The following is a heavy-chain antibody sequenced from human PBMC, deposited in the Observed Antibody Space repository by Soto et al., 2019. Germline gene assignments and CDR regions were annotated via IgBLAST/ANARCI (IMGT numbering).Heavy chain of an antibody. Sequence: QPGGSLRLSCAASGFTFSSYWMSWVRQAPGKGLEWVANIKQDGSEKYYVDSVKGRFTISRDNAKNSLYLQMNSLRAEDTAVYYCAREGMVAAPGPRYNWFDPWGQGTLVTVSS. CDR2: IKQDGSEK. D-gene: IGHD2-15*01. V-gene: IGHV3-7*01. CDR1: GFTFSSYW. J-gene: IGHJ5*02. CDR3: AREGMVAAPGPRYNWFDP.